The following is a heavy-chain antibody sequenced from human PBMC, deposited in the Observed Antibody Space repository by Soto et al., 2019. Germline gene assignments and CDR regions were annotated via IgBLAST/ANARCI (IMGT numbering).Heavy chain of an antibody. CDR2: IYYSGST. CDR3: ARETYCSGGSCRNNWFDP. V-gene: IGHV4-59*01. Sequence: SETLSLTCTVSGGSISSYYWSWIRQPPGKGLEWIGYIYYSGSTNYNPSLKSRVTISVDTSKNQFSLKLSSVTAADTAVYYCARETYCSGGSCRNNWFDPWGQGTLVTVSS. CDR1: GGSISSYY. D-gene: IGHD2-15*01. J-gene: IGHJ5*02.